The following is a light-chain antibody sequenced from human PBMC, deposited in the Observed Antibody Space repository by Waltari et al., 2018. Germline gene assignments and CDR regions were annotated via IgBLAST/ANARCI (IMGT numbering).Light chain of an antibody. V-gene: IGKV3-20*01. J-gene: IGKJ1*01. CDR1: QTVTGSY. CDR3: QDSAT. CDR2: GAS. Sequence: EIVLTQSPGTLSLSQGERATLSCRASQTVTGSYLAWYQQKPGQAPRLLIYGASIRATGIPDRFSGSGSGTDFTLTISRLEPEDFAVYYCQDSATFGQGTKVEIK.